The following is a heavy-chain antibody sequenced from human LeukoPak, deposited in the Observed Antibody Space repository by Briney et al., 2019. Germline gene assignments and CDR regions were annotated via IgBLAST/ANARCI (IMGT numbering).Heavy chain of an antibody. CDR1: GFTFRHYD. V-gene: IGHV3-23*01. J-gene: IGHJ4*02. Sequence: GGSLRLSCVASGFTFRHYDMSWVRQAPGKGLEWVSSINTSGGSTYYADSLQGRFTISRGNSKNTLHLQMNNVRAEDTALYYCMKLPTMIIVIDTDFEYWGQGAQVTVSS. D-gene: IGHD2-21*01. CDR3: MKLPTMIIVIDTDFEY. CDR2: INTSGGST.